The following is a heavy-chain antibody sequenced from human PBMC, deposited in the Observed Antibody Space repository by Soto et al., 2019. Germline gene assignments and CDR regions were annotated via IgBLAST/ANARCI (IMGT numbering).Heavy chain of an antibody. CDR1: GGTFSTYS. Sequence: QVQLVQSGAEVKKPGSSVKVSCKASGGTFSTYSISWVRQAPGQGLEWMGESLPIFGTSHYAQNFQGRVTINADESTSTVYMALSSLRSDDTAVYSCASGGRYPKSSFIYGMDVWGQGTIVTVSS. J-gene: IGHJ6*02. CDR3: ASGGRYPKSSFIYGMDV. CDR2: SLPIFGTS. D-gene: IGHD1-20*01. V-gene: IGHV1-69*01.